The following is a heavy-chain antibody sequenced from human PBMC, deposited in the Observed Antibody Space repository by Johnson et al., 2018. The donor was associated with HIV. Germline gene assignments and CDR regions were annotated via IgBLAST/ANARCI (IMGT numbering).Heavy chain of an antibody. J-gene: IGHJ3*02. Sequence: VQLVESGGVVAQPGGSLRLSCVASGFTFDDYAMHWVRQAPGKALEWVSLLSFAGGSTFYADSVKGRFTISRDNAKNSLYLQMNSLRAEDTAVYYCATEGGTGAFDIWGQGTMVTVSS. D-gene: IGHD2-15*01. CDR3: ATEGGTGAFDI. V-gene: IGHV3-43D*03. CDR1: GFTFDDYA. CDR2: LSFAGGST.